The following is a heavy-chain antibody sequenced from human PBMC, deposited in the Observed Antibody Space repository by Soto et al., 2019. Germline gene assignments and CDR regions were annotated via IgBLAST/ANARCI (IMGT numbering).Heavy chain of an antibody. V-gene: IGHV3-30*04. J-gene: IGHJ4*02. CDR3: AKGGGVATIRLYYFDY. D-gene: IGHD5-12*01. CDR2: ISYDGRNQ. CDR1: GFTFSGYP. Sequence: PGGSLRLSCAASGFTFSGYPMHWVRQPPGKGLEWVAFISYDGRNQKYSESVKGRFTISRDNSKNTLYLQMNSLRAEDTVVYYCAKGGGVATIRLYYFDYWGQGTLVTVSS.